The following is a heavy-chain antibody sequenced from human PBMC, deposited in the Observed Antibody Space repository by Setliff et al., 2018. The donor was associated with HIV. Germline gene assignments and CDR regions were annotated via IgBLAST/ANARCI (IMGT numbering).Heavy chain of an antibody. V-gene: IGHV1-24*01. Sequence: GASVKVSCKVSGYTLSELTMHWVRQAPGKGLEWMGRFDPEDGDTLYAQRLQGRVIMTEDSSTDTAYMKLSSLTSDDTAVYYCATAKEHWLSEGGFDYWGQGTLVTVSS. CDR1: GYTLSELT. J-gene: IGHJ4*02. CDR2: FDPEDGDT. CDR3: ATAKEHWLSEGGFDY. D-gene: IGHD6-19*01.